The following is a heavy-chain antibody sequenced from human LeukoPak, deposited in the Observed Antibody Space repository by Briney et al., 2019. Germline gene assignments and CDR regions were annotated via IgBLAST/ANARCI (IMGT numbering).Heavy chain of an antibody. CDR1: GFTFSTYA. CDR2: ISYDGSEK. D-gene: IGHD6-19*01. J-gene: IGHJ5*02. CDR3: AREYSSGWKNWFDP. V-gene: IGHV3-30*04. Sequence: GGSLRLSCAASGFTFSTYAMHGVRKAPGKGLGLVGVISYDGSEKYYAYFVRGRFTISRDNSKNTLYLQMSSLRSDDMAVYYCAREYSSGWKNWFDPWGQGTLVTVSS.